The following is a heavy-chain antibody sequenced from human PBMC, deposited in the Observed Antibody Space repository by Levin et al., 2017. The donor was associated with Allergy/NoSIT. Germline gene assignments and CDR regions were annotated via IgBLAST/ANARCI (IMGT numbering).Heavy chain of an antibody. J-gene: IGHJ3*02. D-gene: IGHD1-26*01. CDR3: ARSGWERTRKAFDI. CDR2: SYYSGVT. Sequence: SQTLSLTCTVSGGSFSSGSYYWSWVRQAPGQGLEWIGYSYYSGVTNYNPSLKSRVTISADTSKNQFSLRLSSVTAADTAVYYCARSGWERTRKAFDIWGQGTMVTVSS. V-gene: IGHV4-61*01. CDR1: GGSFSSGSYY.